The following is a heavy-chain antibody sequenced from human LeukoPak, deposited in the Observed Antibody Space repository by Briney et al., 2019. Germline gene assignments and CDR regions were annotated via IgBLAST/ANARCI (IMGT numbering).Heavy chain of an antibody. CDR3: ARERKYDSTFDY. J-gene: IGHJ4*02. Sequence: GGSLRLSCAASGFTFSSYGMHWVRQAPGKGLEWVAVISYDGSNKYYADSVKGRFTISRDNSKNTLYLQMNSLRAEDTAVYFCARERKYDSTFDYWGQGTLVTVSS. CDR2: ISYDGSNK. CDR1: GFTFSSYG. D-gene: IGHD1-1*01. V-gene: IGHV3-30*03.